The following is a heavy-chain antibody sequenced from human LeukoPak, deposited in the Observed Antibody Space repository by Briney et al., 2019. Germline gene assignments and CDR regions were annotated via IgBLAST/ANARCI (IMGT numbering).Heavy chain of an antibody. CDR3: ARGIAATVGFGY. D-gene: IGHD2-15*01. CDR1: GYTFTGYY. CDR2: INPNSGGT. Sequence: ASVKVSCKASGYTFTGYYMHWVRQAPGQGLEWMGWINPNSGGTNYSQKFQGRVTMTRDTSISTAYMELSRLRSDDTAVYYCARGIAATVGFGYWGQGTLVTVSS. J-gene: IGHJ4*02. V-gene: IGHV1-2*02.